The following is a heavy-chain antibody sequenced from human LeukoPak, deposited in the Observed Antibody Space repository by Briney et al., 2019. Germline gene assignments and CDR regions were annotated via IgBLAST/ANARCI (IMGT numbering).Heavy chain of an antibody. V-gene: IGHV1-18*01. D-gene: IGHD2-21*02. CDR3: ARVHLPWVTSDY. Sequence: GASVKVSCKASVYIFTTYGISRVRQAPGQGLEWMGWISAYNGNTNYAQKIQGRVTMTTDTATSTAYMERRSLISDDTAVYYCARVHLPWVTSDYWGQGTLVTVSS. J-gene: IGHJ4*02. CDR1: VYIFTTYG. CDR2: ISAYNGNT.